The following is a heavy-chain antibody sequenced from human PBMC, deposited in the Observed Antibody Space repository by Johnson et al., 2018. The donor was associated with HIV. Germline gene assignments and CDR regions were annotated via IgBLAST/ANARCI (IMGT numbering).Heavy chain of an antibody. CDR3: AKDSGSYGANAFDI. CDR1: GFTFSSYG. CDR2: IWYDGSNK. Sequence: QVQLVESGGGVVQPGRSLRLSCAASGFTFSSYGMHWVRQAPGKGLEWVAVIWYDGSNKYYADSVKGRFTICRDNSKNTLYLQMNSLRAEDTAVYYCAKDSGSYGANAFDIWGQGTMVTVSS. V-gene: IGHV3-33*06. D-gene: IGHD1-26*01. J-gene: IGHJ3*02.